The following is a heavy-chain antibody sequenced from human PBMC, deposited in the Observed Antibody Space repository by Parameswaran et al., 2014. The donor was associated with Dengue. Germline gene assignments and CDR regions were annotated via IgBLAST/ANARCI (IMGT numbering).Heavy chain of an antibody. V-gene: IGHV4-34*01. CDR2: INHSGST. CDR3: ARGRKYYGSGTWFDP. Sequence: RWIRQPPGKGLEWIGEINHSGSTNYNPSLKSRVTISVDTSKNQFSLKLSSVTAADTAVYYCARGRKYYGSGTWFDPWGQGTLVTVSS. D-gene: IGHD3-10*01. J-gene: IGHJ5*02.